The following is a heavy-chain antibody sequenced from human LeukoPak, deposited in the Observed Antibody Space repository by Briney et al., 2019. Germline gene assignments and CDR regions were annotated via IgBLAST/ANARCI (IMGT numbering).Heavy chain of an antibody. D-gene: IGHD3-10*01. Sequence: SETLSLTCTVSGYSISSGYLWGWIRQPPGKGLEWIGTVYHSGTTSYNPSLMSRVTISIDTSKNQFSLNLRSVTAADTAVYYCARDRGITTARGVPSWFDPWGQGTLVTVSS. J-gene: IGHJ5*02. CDR1: GYSISSGYL. CDR3: ARDRGITTARGVPSWFDP. CDR2: VYHSGTT. V-gene: IGHV4-38-2*02.